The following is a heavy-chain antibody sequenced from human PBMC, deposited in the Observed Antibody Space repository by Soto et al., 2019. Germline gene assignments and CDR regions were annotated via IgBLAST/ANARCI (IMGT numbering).Heavy chain of an antibody. CDR3: ARGGDYYDASGYFPGAY. CDR1: GGSISSYY. D-gene: IGHD3-22*01. CDR2: IYYTGST. V-gene: IGHV4-59*01. J-gene: IGHJ4*02. Sequence: SSETLSLTCTVSGGSISSYYWSWIRQPPGKGLEWIGYIYYTGSTNYNPSLKSRVTMSVDTSENQFSLKLSSVTAADTAVYYCARGGDYYDASGYFPGAYWAQGNLVTVSS.